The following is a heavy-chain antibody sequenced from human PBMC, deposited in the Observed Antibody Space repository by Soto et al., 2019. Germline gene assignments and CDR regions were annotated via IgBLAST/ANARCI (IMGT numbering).Heavy chain of an antibody. CDR3: ASLGVGEWANYYYYLGRHV. CDR2: VTANGGST. V-gene: IGHV3-23*01. D-gene: IGHD1-26*01. CDR1: GFTFSVYA. Sequence: GGSLRLSCAATGFTFSVYAMTWVRQAPGKGLEWVSAVTANGGSTYSADSVKGRFTISRDNSKNTLFLQMNSLRAEDTAVYYCASLGVGEWANYYYYLGRHVGGQDPTVTV. J-gene: IGHJ6*02.